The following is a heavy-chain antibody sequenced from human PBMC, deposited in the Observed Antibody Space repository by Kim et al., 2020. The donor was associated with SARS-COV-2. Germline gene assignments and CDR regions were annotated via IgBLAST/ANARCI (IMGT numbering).Heavy chain of an antibody. J-gene: IGHJ6*02. V-gene: IGHV3-21*01. CDR2: ISSSSSYI. CDR3: ARDWSIAAAGRYYYYGMDV. D-gene: IGHD6-13*01. CDR1: GFTFSSYS. Sequence: GGSLRLSCAASGFTFSSYSMNWVRQAPGKGLEWVSSISSSSSYIYYADSVKGRFTISRDNAKNSLYLQMNSLRAEDTAVYYCARDWSIAAAGRYYYYGMDVWGQGTTVTVSS.